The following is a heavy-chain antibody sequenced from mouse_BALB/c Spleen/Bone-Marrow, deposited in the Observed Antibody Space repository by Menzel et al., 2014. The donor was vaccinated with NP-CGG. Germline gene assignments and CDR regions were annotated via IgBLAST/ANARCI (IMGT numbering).Heavy chain of an antibody. D-gene: IGHD4-1*01. CDR3: ARETGTYVMDY. V-gene: IGHV1-7*01. Sequence: QVQLQQPGAELTKPGASVTMSCKASGYTFTNYWIHWIKQRPGQGLEWISYINPGTGYTDYNPNFKDKATLTADKSSITAYMQLSSLTSEDSSVYYCARETGTYVMDYWGQGTSVTVAS. CDR2: INPGTGYT. J-gene: IGHJ4*01. CDR1: GYTFTNYW.